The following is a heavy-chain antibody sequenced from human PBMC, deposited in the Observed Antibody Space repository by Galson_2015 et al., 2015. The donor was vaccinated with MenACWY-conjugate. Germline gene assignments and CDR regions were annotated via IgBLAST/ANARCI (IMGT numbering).Heavy chain of an antibody. CDR1: EFTFSSYG. CDR2: IRYDGSNQ. CDR3: AKDLRVVNGNAFDI. D-gene: IGHD2-15*01. J-gene: IGHJ3*02. V-gene: IGHV3-30*02. Sequence: SLRLSCAASEFTFSSYGMHWVRQAPGKGLEWVAYIRYDGSNQFYGDSVKGRFSISRDNSKNTLYLQMNSLRAEDTAVYYCAKDLRVVNGNAFDIRGQGTMVTVSS.